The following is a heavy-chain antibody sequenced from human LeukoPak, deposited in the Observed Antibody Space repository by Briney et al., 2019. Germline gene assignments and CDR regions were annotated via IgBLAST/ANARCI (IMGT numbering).Heavy chain of an antibody. J-gene: IGHJ4*02. CDR1: GFTFSSYS. CDR2: ISSSSSYI. D-gene: IGHD3-9*01. V-gene: IGHV3-21*01. Sequence: GGSLRLSCAASGFTFSSYSMNWVRQAPGKGLEWVSSISSSSSYIYYADSVKGRFTISRDNAKNSLYLQMNSLRAEDTAVYYCARSNYYDILTGYYTVDYWGQGTLVTVSS. CDR3: ARSNYYDILTGYYTVDY.